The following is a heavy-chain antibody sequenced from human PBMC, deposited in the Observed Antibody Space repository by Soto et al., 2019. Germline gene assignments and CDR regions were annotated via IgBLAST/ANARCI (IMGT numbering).Heavy chain of an antibody. CDR2: LSASGGTT. CDR3: ANTSIAPRTAGVYCFDS. V-gene: IGHV3-23*01. J-gene: IGHJ4*02. D-gene: IGHD2-8*01. CDR1: GFTFSTHA. Sequence: EVQLLESGGGLVQPGGSLRLSCAASGFTFSTHAMNWVRHAPGTGLEWVSTLSASGGTTYYTDSVKGRFTVFRDNSNNTLYLQLNSLRAEDTAVYYCANTSIAPRTAGVYCFDSWGQGTLVTVSS.